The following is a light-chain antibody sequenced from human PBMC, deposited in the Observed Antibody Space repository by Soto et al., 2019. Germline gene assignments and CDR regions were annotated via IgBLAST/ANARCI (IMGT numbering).Light chain of an antibody. J-gene: IGKJ1*01. Sequence: DSRMSQSPSSVSASVGDRVTITCRASQGISKYLAWYQQKPGKVPKVLIYAASTLQSGVPSRFSGSGSGTDFTLTISSLQPEDVATYYCQKYNSAPWTFGQGTKVEIK. CDR3: QKYNSAPWT. V-gene: IGKV1-27*01. CDR1: QGISKY. CDR2: AAS.